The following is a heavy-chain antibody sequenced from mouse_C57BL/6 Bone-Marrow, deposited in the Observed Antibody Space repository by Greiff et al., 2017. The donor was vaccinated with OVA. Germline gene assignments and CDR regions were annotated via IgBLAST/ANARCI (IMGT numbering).Heavy chain of an antibody. J-gene: IGHJ2*01. Sequence: VKLQQPGAELVKPGASVKLSCKASGYTFTSYWMQWVKQRPGQGLEWIGEIDPSDSYTNYNQKFKGKATLTVDTSSSTAYMQLSSLTSEDSAVYYCASGYSNYWGQGTTLTVSS. CDR2: IDPSDSYT. CDR3: ASGYSNY. V-gene: IGHV1-50*01. D-gene: IGHD2-5*01. CDR1: GYTFTSYW.